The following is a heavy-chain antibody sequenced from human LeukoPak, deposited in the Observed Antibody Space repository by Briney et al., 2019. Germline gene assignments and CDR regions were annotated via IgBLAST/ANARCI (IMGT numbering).Heavy chain of an antibody. CDR3: AIGSYCSGGSCYPLFDC. Sequence: GGSLRLSCGASGFTVKNNYMNWVRQAPGKGLEWVSGIYGDGSTYYTKSVKGRFTISRDSSKNTLYLQMNSLRAEDTAVYYCAIGSYCSGGSCYPLFDCWGRGTLVTVSS. D-gene: IGHD2-15*01. J-gene: IGHJ4*02. CDR2: IYGDGST. V-gene: IGHV3-53*01. CDR1: GFTVKNNY.